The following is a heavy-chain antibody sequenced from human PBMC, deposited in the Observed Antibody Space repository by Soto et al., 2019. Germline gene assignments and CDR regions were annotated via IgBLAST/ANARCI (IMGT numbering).Heavy chain of an antibody. V-gene: IGHV4-59*11. CDR1: GGSIISHY. CDR3: AREGWSFDY. D-gene: IGHD2-15*01. J-gene: IGHJ4*02. CDR2: IHYSGST. Sequence: QVQLQESGPGLVKPSETLSLTCSVSGGSIISHYWGWIRQPPGKGLEWIGYIHYSGSTDYNPSLKSRLTISVDTSTNQFSLKLSSVTAADTAMYYCAREGWSFDYWGQGPLVTVS.